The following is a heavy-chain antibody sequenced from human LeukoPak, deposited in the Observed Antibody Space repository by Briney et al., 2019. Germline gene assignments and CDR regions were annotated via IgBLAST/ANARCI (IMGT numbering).Heavy chain of an antibody. CDR1: GGSISSCY. CDR3: ARGKRAAAGSFDY. V-gene: IGHV4-59*01. Sequence: PSETLSLTCTVSGGSISSCYWSWIRQPPGKGLEWIGYIYYSGSTNYNPSLKSRVTISVDTSKNQFSLKLSSVTAADTAVYYCARGKRAAAGSFDYWGQGTLVTVSS. D-gene: IGHD6-13*01. J-gene: IGHJ4*02. CDR2: IYYSGST.